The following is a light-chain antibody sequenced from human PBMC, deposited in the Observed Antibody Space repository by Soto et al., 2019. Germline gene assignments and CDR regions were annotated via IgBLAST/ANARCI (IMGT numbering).Light chain of an antibody. J-gene: IGLJ1*01. CDR2: GNS. V-gene: IGLV1-40*01. CDR1: SSNIGAGYD. CDR3: QSYDSSLSGYV. Sequence: QSVLTQPPSVSGAPGQRVTISCTGSSSNIGAGYDVHWYQQLPGTAPKLLIYGNSNRPSGGPDRFSGSKSGTSASLAITGLQAEDEADDYCQSYDSSLSGYVFGTGTKLTVL.